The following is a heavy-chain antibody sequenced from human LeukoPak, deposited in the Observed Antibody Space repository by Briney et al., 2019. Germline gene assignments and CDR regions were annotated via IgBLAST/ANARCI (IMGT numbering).Heavy chain of an antibody. CDR1: GGSISSSSYY. Sequence: SETLSLTCTVSGGSISSSSYYWGWIRQPPGKGLEWIGSIYYSGSTYYNPSLKSRVTISVDTSKNQFSLKLSSVTAADTAVYYCARDLWFGELRSLDPWGQGTLVTVSS. V-gene: IGHV4-39*07. J-gene: IGHJ5*02. CDR3: ARDLWFGELRSLDP. D-gene: IGHD3-10*01. CDR2: IYYSGST.